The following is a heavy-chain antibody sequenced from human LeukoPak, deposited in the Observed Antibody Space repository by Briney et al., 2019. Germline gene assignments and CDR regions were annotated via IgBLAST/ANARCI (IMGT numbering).Heavy chain of an antibody. CDR3: ARCDRYYFDY. V-gene: IGHV4-34*01. CDR1: GFTFSSY. CDR2: INHSGST. J-gene: IGHJ4*02. Sequence: GSLRLSCAASGFTFSSYWSWIRQPPGKGLEWIGEINHSGSTNYNPSLKSRVTISVDTSKNQFSLKLSSVTAADTAVYYCARCDRYYFDYWGQGTLVTVSS.